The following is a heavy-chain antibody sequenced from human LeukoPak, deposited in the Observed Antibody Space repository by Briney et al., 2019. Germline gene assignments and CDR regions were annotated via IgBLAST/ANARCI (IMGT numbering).Heavy chain of an antibody. V-gene: IGHV3-53*01. CDR2: IYSGGST. CDR3: ARDSGGIYDFWSGSPYYMDL. Sequence: GGSLRLSCAASGFTVSSNYMSWVRQAPGKGLEWVSVIYSGGSTYYADSVKGRFTISRDNSKNTLYLQMNSLRAEDTAVYYCARDSGGIYDFWSGSPYYMDLWGKGTTVTVSS. J-gene: IGHJ6*03. D-gene: IGHD3-3*01. CDR1: GFTVSSNY.